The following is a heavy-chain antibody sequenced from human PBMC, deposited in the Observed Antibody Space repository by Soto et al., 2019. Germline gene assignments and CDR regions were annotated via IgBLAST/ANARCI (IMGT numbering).Heavy chain of an antibody. D-gene: IGHD3-9*01. CDR3: ARGGYYDSSASRNYHYYGLNV. Sequence: QVQLVQSGGEVKKPGASVKVSCKASGYTFSSYGINWVRQAPGQGLEWLGWISPYDGNTKYAQKLQGRVTMTTDTSTKTAYREVRSLRSDATAVYYCARGGYYDSSASRNYHYYGLNVWGQGTTVTVSS. V-gene: IGHV1-18*01. J-gene: IGHJ6*02. CDR2: ISPYDGNT. CDR1: GYTFSSYG.